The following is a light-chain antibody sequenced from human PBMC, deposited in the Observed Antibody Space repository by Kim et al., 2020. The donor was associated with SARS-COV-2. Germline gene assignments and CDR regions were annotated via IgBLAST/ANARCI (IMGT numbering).Light chain of an antibody. Sequence: SPGERATPACRASQSVSTYVAWYQQKPGQTPRLLIYDASNRTTGIPARFSGSGSGTDFTLTISSLEPEDFAVYYCQQRSNWPSLTFGGGTKVDIK. CDR2: DAS. CDR3: QQRSNWPSLT. J-gene: IGKJ4*01. CDR1: QSVSTY. V-gene: IGKV3-11*01.